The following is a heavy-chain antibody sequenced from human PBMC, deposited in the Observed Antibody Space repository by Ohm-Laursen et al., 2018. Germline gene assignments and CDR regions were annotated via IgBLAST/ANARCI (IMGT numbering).Heavy chain of an antibody. CDR2: IKEDGSVK. CDR1: GFTFSTYW. J-gene: IGHJ4*02. CDR3: EREELESSGWAD. V-gene: IGHV3-7*01. D-gene: IGHD6-19*01. Sequence: SLRLSCTASGFTFSTYWMFWVRQAPGKGLEWVANIKEDGSVKQYVDSVKGRFTISRDNAKNTLYLQMNSLRAEDTAVYYCEREELESSGWADWGQGTPVTVSS.